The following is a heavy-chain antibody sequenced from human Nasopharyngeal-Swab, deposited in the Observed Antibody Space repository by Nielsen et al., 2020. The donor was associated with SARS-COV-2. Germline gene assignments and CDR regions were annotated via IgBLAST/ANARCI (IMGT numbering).Heavy chain of an antibody. CDR2: ISSSGSTI. V-gene: IGHV3-11*01. D-gene: IGHD2-2*01. Sequence: GESLKISCAASGFTFSDYYMNWIRQAPGKGLEWVSYISSSGSTIYYADSAKGRFTISRDNAKNSLYLQMNSLRAEDTAVYHCARGRGYCSSTSCPPVAFDIWGQGTKVTVSP. J-gene: IGHJ3*02. CDR3: ARGRGYCSSTSCPPVAFDI. CDR1: GFTFSDYY.